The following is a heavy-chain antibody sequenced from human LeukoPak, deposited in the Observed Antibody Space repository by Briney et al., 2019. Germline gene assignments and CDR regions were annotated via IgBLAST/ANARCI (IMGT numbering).Heavy chain of an antibody. V-gene: IGHV4-34*01. CDR2: INHSGST. Sequence: SETLSLTCAVCGGSFSGYYWSWIRQPPGKGLEWIGEINHSGSTNYNPSLKSRVTISVDTSKNQFSLKLSSVTAADTAVYYCARGTRSRIRYFDYWGQGTLVTVSS. CDR3: ARGTRSRIRYFDY. CDR1: GGSFSGYY. J-gene: IGHJ4*02. D-gene: IGHD3-9*01.